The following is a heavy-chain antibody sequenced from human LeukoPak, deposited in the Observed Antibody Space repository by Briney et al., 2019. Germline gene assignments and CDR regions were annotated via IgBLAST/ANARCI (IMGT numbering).Heavy chain of an antibody. V-gene: IGHV3-7*01. Sequence: GGSLRLSCAASGFTFSSYSMNWVRQAPGKGLEWVANIKQDGSEKYYVDSVKGRFTISRDNAKNSLYLQMNSLRAEDTAVYYCARDREMDTYYDFWSGYPGFDYWGQGTLVTVPS. CDR1: GFTFSSYS. CDR3: ARDREMDTYYDFWSGYPGFDY. CDR2: IKQDGSEK. J-gene: IGHJ4*02. D-gene: IGHD3-3*01.